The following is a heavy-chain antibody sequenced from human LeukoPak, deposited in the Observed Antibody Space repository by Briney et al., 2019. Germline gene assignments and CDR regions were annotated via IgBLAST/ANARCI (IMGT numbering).Heavy chain of an antibody. CDR3: AKDQGRAVGYYYYYMDV. CDR2: ISGSGGST. CDR1: GFTFSSYA. D-gene: IGHD6-19*01. J-gene: IGHJ6*03. Sequence: GGSLRLPCAASGFTFSSYAMSWVRQAPGKGLEWVSAISGSGGSTYYADSVKGRFTISRDNSKNTLYLQMNSLRAEDTAVYYCAKDQGRAVGYYYYYMDVWGKGTTVTVSS. V-gene: IGHV3-23*01.